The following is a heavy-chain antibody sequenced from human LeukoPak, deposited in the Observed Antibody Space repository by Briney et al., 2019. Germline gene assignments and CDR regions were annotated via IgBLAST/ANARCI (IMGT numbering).Heavy chain of an antibody. D-gene: IGHD3-10*01. CDR2: ISYDGSNK. J-gene: IGHJ4*02. Sequence: GRSLRLSCAASGFTFSSYGMHWARQAPGKGLEWVAVISYDGSNKYYADSVKGRFTISRDNSKNTLYLQMNSLRAEDTAVYYCAKDSSYGSGKDEYFDYWGQGTLVTVSS. V-gene: IGHV3-30*18. CDR3: AKDSSYGSGKDEYFDY. CDR1: GFTFSSYG.